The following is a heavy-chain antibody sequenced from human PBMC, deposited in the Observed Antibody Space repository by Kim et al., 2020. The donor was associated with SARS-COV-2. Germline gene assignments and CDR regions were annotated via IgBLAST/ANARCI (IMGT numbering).Heavy chain of an antibody. Sequence: GGSLRLSCAASGFTFSSYAMHWVRQAPGEGLEWVAVISYDGSNKYYADSVKGRFTISRDNSKNTLYLQMNSLRAEDTAVYYCARDGYCSGGSCYSYYYGMDVWGQGTTVTVSS. CDR2: ISYDGSNK. J-gene: IGHJ6*02. D-gene: IGHD2-15*01. CDR1: GFTFSSYA. CDR3: ARDGYCSGGSCYSYYYGMDV. V-gene: IGHV3-30*04.